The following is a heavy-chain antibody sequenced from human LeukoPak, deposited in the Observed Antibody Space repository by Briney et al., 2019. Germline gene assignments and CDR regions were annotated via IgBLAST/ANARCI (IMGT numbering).Heavy chain of an antibody. J-gene: IGHJ6*04. D-gene: IGHD3-10*02. CDR3: AELGITMIGGV. CDR1: GFTFNTYA. CDR2: ISYDGSNK. Sequence: GGSLRLSCAASGFTFNTYAMHWVRQAPGKGLEWVAVISYDGSNKQYADSVKGRFTISRDNAKNSLYLQMNSLRAEDTAVYYCAELGITMIGGVWGKGTTVTISS. V-gene: IGHV3-30*04.